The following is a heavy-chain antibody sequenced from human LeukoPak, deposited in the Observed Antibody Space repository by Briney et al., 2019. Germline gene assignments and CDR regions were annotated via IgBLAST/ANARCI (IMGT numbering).Heavy chain of an antibody. Sequence: ASVKVSCKASGYTFTSYGISWVRQAPGQGLEWMGWISAYNGNTNYAQKLQGRVTMTTDTSTSTAYMELRSLRSDDTAVYYCATGIAAAGTGIYAFDIWGQGTVVTVSS. V-gene: IGHV1-18*01. CDR3: ATGIAAAGTGIYAFDI. D-gene: IGHD6-13*01. J-gene: IGHJ3*02. CDR2: ISAYNGNT. CDR1: GYTFTSYG.